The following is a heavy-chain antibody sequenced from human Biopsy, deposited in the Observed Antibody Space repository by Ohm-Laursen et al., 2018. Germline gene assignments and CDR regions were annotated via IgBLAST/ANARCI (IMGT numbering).Heavy chain of an antibody. CDR2: MYESGTT. D-gene: IGHD3-22*01. CDR3: ARDYDTSGYYYVS. J-gene: IGHJ5*02. Sequence: SETLSLTWTVSGGSISRSAYYWAWIRQTPGKGLEWIGTMYESGTTFYNPSLKSEVTISVDTSKNQFSLKLTSVTAADTAVYYCARDYDTSGYYYVSWGQGTLVTVSS. CDR1: GGSISRSAYY. V-gene: IGHV4-39*01.